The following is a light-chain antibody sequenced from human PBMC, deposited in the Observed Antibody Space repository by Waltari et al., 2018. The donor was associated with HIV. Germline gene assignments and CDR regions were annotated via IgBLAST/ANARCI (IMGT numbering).Light chain of an antibody. CDR3: SSYAASNKLL. CDR1: SSDVGGSKF. V-gene: IGLV2-8*01. CDR2: EVT. J-gene: IGLJ2*01. Sequence: QSALTQPPSASGSPGQSVTISCTGTSSDVGGSKFVSWYQQHPGKAPKLMIYEVTKRPSGVPDRFSGSKSGNTASLTVSGLQAEDEADYYCSSYAASNKLLFGGGTKLTVL.